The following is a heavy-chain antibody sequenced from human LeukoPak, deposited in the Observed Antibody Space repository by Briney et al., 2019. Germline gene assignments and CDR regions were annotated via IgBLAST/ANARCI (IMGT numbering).Heavy chain of an antibody. CDR2: IYHSGST. V-gene: IGHV4-30-2*01. CDR1: GGSISSGGYS. Sequence: SQTLSLTCAVPGGSISSGGYSWSWIRQPPGKGLEWIGYIYHSGSTYYNPSLKSRVTISVDRSKNQFSLKLSSVTAADTAVYYCARVSSGRIDYWGQGTLVTVSS. D-gene: IGHD3-10*01. J-gene: IGHJ4*02. CDR3: ARVSSGRIDY.